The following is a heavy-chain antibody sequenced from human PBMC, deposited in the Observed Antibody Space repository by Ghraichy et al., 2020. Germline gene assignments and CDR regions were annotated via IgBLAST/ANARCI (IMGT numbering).Heavy chain of an antibody. CDR3: ARNFWSGYAYFDY. V-gene: IGHV4-39*01. J-gene: IGHJ4*02. CDR1: GGSISSSTYY. CDR2: IYYSGST. D-gene: IGHD3-3*01. Sequence: SETLSLTCNVSGGSISSSTYYWGWIRQPPAKGLEWIGTIYYSGSTYYNPSLKSRVTISVDTSKNQFSLKLTSVTAADTAVYFCARNFWSGYAYFDYWGQGSLVTVSS.